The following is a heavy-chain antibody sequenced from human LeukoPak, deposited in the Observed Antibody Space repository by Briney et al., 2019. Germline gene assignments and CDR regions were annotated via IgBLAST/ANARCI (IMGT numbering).Heavy chain of an antibody. CDR2: ISSTGNTI. Sequence: GGSLRLSCAASGFTFSSYEMNWVRQAPGKGLEWVSYISSTGNTIYYADPVKGRFTISRDNAKNSLYLQMNSLRAEDTAVYYCARALWRTVVTPFGYWGQGTLVTVSS. CDR3: ARALWRTVVTPFGY. J-gene: IGHJ4*02. D-gene: IGHD4-23*01. V-gene: IGHV3-48*03. CDR1: GFTFSSYE.